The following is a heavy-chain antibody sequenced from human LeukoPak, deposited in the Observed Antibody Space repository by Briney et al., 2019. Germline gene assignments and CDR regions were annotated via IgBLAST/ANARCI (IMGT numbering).Heavy chain of an antibody. D-gene: IGHD1-1*01. V-gene: IGHV4-34*01. CDR3: ARGGTTGTTKRTGFDP. CDR1: GGSFSGYY. J-gene: IGHJ5*02. CDR2: INHSGST. Sequence: SETLSPTCAVYGGSFSGYYWSWIRQPPGKGLERIGEINHSGSTNYNPSLKSRVTISVDTSKNQFSLKLSSVTAADTAVYYCARGGTTGTTKRTGFDPWGQGTLVTVSS.